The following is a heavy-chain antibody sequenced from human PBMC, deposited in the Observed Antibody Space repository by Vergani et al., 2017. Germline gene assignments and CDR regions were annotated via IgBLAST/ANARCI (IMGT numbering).Heavy chain of an antibody. Sequence: QVQLVQSGAEVKKPGASVKVSCKASGYTFTGYYMHWVRQAPGQGLEWMAFIRYDGSNKYYADSVKGRFTISRDNSKNTLYLQMNSLRAEDTAVFYCAKGRDGYSNFDCWGQGTLVTVSS. CDR3: AKGRDGYSNFDC. CDR2: IRYDGSNK. CDR1: GYTFTGYY. J-gene: IGHJ4*02. V-gene: IGHV3-30*02. D-gene: IGHD5-24*01.